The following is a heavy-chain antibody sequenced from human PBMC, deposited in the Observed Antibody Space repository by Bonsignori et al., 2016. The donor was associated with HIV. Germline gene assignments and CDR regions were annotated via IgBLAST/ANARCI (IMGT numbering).Heavy chain of an antibody. CDR2: IRYDGSNK. V-gene: IGHV3-30*02. J-gene: IGHJ5*02. Sequence: VRQAPGKGLEWVAFIRYDGSNKYYADSVKGRFTISRDNSKNTLYLQMNSLRAEDTAVYYCAKERASTMVRGVDDPWGQGTLVTVSS. D-gene: IGHD3-10*01. CDR3: AKERASTMVRGVDDP.